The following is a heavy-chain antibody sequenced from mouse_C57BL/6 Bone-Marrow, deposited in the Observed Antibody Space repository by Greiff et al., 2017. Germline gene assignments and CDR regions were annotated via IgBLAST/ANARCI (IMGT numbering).Heavy chain of an antibody. CDR3: ARDPYYYGSISYAMDY. CDR2: IDPANGNT. Sequence: VQLQQSVAELVRPGASVKLSCTASGFNFKNSYMHWVKQRPEQGLEWIGRIDPANGNTKYAPKFQGKATITADTSSNTAYLQLSSLTSEDTAIYYCARDPYYYGSISYAMDYWGQGTSVTVSS. CDR1: GFNFKNSY. D-gene: IGHD1-1*01. J-gene: IGHJ4*01. V-gene: IGHV14-3*01.